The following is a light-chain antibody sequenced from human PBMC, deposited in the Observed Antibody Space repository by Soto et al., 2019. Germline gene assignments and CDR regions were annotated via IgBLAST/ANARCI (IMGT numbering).Light chain of an antibody. CDR1: QSVSSSY. CDR2: GAS. CDR3: QQYGSS. Sequence: EIVLTQSPGTLSLSPGERATLSCRASQSVSSSYLAWYQQKPGQAPRLLIYGASSRATGIPDRFSGSGSGTDFTLTISRLEPEDVAVYYCQQYGSSFGQGNKVEIK. J-gene: IGKJ1*01. V-gene: IGKV3-20*01.